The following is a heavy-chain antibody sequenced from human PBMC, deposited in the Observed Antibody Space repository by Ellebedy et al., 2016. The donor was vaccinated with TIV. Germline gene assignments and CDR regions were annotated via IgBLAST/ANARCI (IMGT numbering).Heavy chain of an antibody. CDR2: ISDSGST. D-gene: IGHD6-19*01. CDR3: ATEIPVAARIEF. J-gene: IGHJ4*02. CDR1: GGSINSRGYS. V-gene: IGHV4-39*02. Sequence: MPSETLSLTCSVSGGSINSRGYSWAWIRQPPGKGLEWIGSISDSGSTFYNPSLKSRVRISVETSKNQFSLKLRSVTAEDTAVYYCATEIPVAARIEFWGQGALVTVSS.